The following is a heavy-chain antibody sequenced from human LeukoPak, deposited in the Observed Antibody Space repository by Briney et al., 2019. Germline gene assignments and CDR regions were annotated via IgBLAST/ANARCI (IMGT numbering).Heavy chain of an antibody. CDR2: IHNSGTT. D-gene: IGHD6-19*01. Sequence: SETLSLTCAVSGGPFSGYFWSWIRQSSGKGLEWIGEIHNSGTTNYNPSLNSRVTISEDTSKNQFSLKLSSVTAADTAVYYCARQYGKAVAGNLRSYYYYGMDVWGQGTTVTVSS. CDR1: GGPFSGYF. V-gene: IGHV4-34*01. CDR3: ARQYGKAVAGNLRSYYYYGMDV. J-gene: IGHJ6*02.